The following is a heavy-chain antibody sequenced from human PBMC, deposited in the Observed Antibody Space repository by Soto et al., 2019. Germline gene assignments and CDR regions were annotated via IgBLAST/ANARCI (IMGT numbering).Heavy chain of an antibody. D-gene: IGHD3-3*01. V-gene: IGHV1-8*01. Sequence: QVQLVQSGAEVKKPGASVKVSCKASGYTFTSYDINWVRQATGQGLEWMGWMNPNSGNTGYAQKFQGRVTMTRNTSISTAYMELSGLRSEDTAVYYCAREGTYYDFWSGYYNDYWGQGTLVTVSS. CDR2: MNPNSGNT. CDR1: GYTFTSYD. J-gene: IGHJ4*02. CDR3: AREGTYYDFWSGYYNDY.